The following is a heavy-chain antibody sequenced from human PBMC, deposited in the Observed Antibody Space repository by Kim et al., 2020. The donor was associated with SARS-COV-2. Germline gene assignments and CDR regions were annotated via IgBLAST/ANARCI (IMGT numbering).Heavy chain of an antibody. CDR3: ARGYSSSWYWAFDI. V-gene: IGHV3-13*01. D-gene: IGHD6-13*01. J-gene: IGHJ3*02. Sequence: YPGSVEGRFTISRENVKNSLYLQMNSLRAGDTAVYYCARGYSSSWYWAFDIWGQGTMVTVSS.